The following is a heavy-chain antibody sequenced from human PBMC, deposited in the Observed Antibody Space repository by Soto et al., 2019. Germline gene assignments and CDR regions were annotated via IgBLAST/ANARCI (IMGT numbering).Heavy chain of an antibody. D-gene: IGHD6-19*01. V-gene: IGHV3-30*03. CDR3: AIDSSGWN. Sequence: QVQLVESGGGVVQPGRSLRLSCAASGFTFSSYGMHWVRQAPGKGLEWVAVISYDGSNKYYADSVKGRFTISRDNSKNTLYLQMNSLRAEDTAVYYCAIDSSGWNWGQGTLVTVSS. CDR2: ISYDGSNK. J-gene: IGHJ4*02. CDR1: GFTFSSYG.